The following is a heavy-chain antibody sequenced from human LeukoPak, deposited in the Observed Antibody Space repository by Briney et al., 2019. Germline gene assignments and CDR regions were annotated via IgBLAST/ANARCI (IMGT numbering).Heavy chain of an antibody. D-gene: IGHD3-10*01. CDR2: IDTKGTRT. CDR1: GFTLSNCA. CDR3: ARDSVPMVRGVIIDYYGMDV. Sequence: GGSLRLSCAASGFTLSNCAMTWVRQAPGKGLEWVSGIDTKGTRTYYADSVKGRFTISRDNAKNSLYLQMNSLRAEDTAVYYCARDSVPMVRGVIIDYYGMDVWGQGPTVTVSS. V-gene: IGHV3-11*01. J-gene: IGHJ6*02.